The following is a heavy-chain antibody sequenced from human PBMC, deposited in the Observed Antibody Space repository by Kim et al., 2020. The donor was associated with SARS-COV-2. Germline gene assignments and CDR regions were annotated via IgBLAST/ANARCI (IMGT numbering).Heavy chain of an antibody. J-gene: IGHJ6*02. CDR1: GFAFGTHS. CDR3: ARGGYCSSTSCYFYYYALDV. V-gene: IGHV3-21*01. Sequence: GGSLRLSCAASGFAFGTHSMNWVRQAPGKGLEWVSSIGGTTNYIYYADSLKGRFTISRDNSKNSLYLQMDSLRADDTAVYYCARGGYCSSTSCYFYYYALDVWGQGTTVTVSS. CDR2: IGGTTNYI. D-gene: IGHD2-2*01.